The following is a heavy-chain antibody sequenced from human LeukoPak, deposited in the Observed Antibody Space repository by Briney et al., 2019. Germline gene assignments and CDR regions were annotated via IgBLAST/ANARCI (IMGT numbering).Heavy chain of an antibody. J-gene: IGHJ6*02. CDR2: ISYDGSNK. Sequence: TGGSLRLSCAASGFSFSNYDMHWVRQAPGKGLEWVAVISYDGSNKYYADSLKGRFTISRDNSKNTLYLQMTSLRAEDTAVYYCARGRAYYYYGMDVWGQGTTVTVSS. CDR1: GFSFSNYD. V-gene: IGHV3-30*03. CDR3: ARGRAYYYYGMDV.